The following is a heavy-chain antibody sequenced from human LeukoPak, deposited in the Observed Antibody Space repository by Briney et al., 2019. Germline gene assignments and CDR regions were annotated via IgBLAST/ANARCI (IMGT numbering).Heavy chain of an antibody. CDR3: ARGEGYCSGGSCYGNWYFDL. CDR2: IYYSGST. V-gene: IGHV4-59*01. D-gene: IGHD2-15*01. Sequence: SETLSLTCTVSGGSISSYYWSWIRQPPGKGLEWIGYIYYSGSTNYNPSLKSRVTISVDTSKNQLSLKLSSVTAADTAVYYCARGEGYCSGGSCYGNWYFDLWGRGTLVTVSS. J-gene: IGHJ2*01. CDR1: GGSISSYY.